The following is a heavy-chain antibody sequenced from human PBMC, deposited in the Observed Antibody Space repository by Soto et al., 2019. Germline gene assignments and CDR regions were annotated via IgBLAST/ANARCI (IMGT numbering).Heavy chain of an antibody. V-gene: IGHV3-74*03. CDR1: GFTFSSYW. Sequence: GGSLRLSCAASGFTFSSYWMHWVRQAPGKGLVWVSRIDHDGSGTTYADSVKGRFTISRDNAKNTLYLQMNSLRAEDTAVYYCTRVGVAGSDYWGQGTLVTVSS. J-gene: IGHJ4*02. CDR3: TRVGVAGSDY. CDR2: IDHDGSGT. D-gene: IGHD6-19*01.